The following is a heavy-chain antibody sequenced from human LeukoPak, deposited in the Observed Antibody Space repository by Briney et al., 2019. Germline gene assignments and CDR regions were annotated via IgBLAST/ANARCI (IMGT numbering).Heavy chain of an antibody. CDR2: ISGSGTTI. V-gene: IGHV3-48*02. Sequence: GGSQSLLCAASGFSFSSFAMTWVRQAPGKGLECVSYISGSGTTIYYADSVKGRFTISSDNAKNSLYLQMNSLRDDDTAVYFCARACGGLFFDYWGQGTLVTVSS. CDR1: GFSFSSFA. CDR3: ARACGGLFFDY. J-gene: IGHJ4*02. D-gene: IGHD4-23*01.